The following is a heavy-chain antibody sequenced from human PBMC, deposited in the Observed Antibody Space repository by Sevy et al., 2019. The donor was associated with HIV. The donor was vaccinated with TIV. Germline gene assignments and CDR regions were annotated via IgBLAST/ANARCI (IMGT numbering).Heavy chain of an antibody. V-gene: IGHV3-30-3*01. CDR1: GFTFSSYA. CDR2: ISYDGSNK. CDR3: ARDGVVVVVTVHSGYFQL. J-gene: IGHJ1*01. Sequence: GGSLRLSCAASGFTFSSYAMHWVRQAPGKGLEWVAVISYDGSNKYYADSVKGRFTISRDNSKNTLYLQMNSLRAEDTAVYYCARDGVVVVVTVHSGYFQLWGQGTLVTVSS. D-gene: IGHD2-21*02.